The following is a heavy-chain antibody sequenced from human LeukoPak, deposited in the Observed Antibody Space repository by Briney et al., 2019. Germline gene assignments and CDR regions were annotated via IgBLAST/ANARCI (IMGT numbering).Heavy chain of an antibody. CDR2: INPSGGST. CDR3: AREAYCGGDCYSAGNWVDP. J-gene: IGHJ5*02. Sequence: ASVKVSCKASGYTFTSYYMHWVRQAPGQGLEWMGIINPSGGSTSYAQKFQGRVTMTRDTSTSTVYMELSSLRSEDTAVYYCAREAYCGGDCYSAGNWVDPWGQGTLVTVSS. CDR1: GYTFTSYY. V-gene: IGHV1-46*01. D-gene: IGHD2-21*02.